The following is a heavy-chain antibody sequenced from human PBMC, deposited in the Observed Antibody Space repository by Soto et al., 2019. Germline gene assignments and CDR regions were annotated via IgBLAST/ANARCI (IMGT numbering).Heavy chain of an antibody. Sequence: GGSLRLSCAASGFTFSSYSMNWVRQAPGKGLEWVSSISSSSSYIYYADSVKGRFTISRDNAKNSLYLQMNSLRAEDTAVYYCSRNLGGFLNWFDPWGQGTLVTVSS. CDR2: ISSSSSYI. J-gene: IGHJ5*02. CDR1: GFTFSSYS. CDR3: SRNLGGFLNWFDP. V-gene: IGHV3-21*01. D-gene: IGHD3-16*01.